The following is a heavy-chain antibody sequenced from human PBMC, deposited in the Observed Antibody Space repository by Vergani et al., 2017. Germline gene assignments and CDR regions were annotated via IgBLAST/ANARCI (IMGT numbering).Heavy chain of an antibody. Sequence: EVHLVESGGGLVQPGRSLRLSCSGSGFTLGDYAMTWVRQAPGKGLEWVAFIWSKPYGGTTEYAASVKGRFTISRDDSKSIAYLQMNNLQTEDTAMYYCVRDQVTMLRGSDALDIWGQETMVTVAS. V-gene: IGHV3-49*04. CDR1: GFTLGDYA. CDR2: IWSKPYGGTT. D-gene: IGHD3-10*01. CDR3: VRDQVTMLRGSDALDI. J-gene: IGHJ3*02.